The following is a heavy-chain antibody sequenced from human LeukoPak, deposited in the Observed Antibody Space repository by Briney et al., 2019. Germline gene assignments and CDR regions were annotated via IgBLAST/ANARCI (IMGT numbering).Heavy chain of an antibody. CDR1: GYTFTSYY. D-gene: IGHD5-12*01. Sequence: ASVKVSCTASGYTFTSYYMHWVRQAPGQGLEWMGWINPNSGGTNYAQKFQGRVTMTRDTSISTAYMELSSLRSDDTAVFYCARRYSGYFLDWGQGTLVTVSS. V-gene: IGHV1-2*02. CDR3: ARRYSGYFLD. J-gene: IGHJ4*02. CDR2: INPNSGGT.